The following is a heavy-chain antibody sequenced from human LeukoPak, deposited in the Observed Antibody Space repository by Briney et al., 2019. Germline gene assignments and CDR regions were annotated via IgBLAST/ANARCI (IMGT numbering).Heavy chain of an antibody. D-gene: IGHD5-18*01. CDR1: GFTFSSYA. CDR2: ISYDGSNK. V-gene: IGHV3-30-3*01. CDR3: ARVGREGYSYGFWYYFDY. J-gene: IGHJ4*02. Sequence: GGSLTLSCAASGFTFSSYAMHWVRQAPGKGLEWVAVISYDGSNKYYADSVKGRFTISRDNSKNTLYLQMNSLRAEDTAVYYCARVGREGYSYGFWYYFDYWGQGTLVTVSS.